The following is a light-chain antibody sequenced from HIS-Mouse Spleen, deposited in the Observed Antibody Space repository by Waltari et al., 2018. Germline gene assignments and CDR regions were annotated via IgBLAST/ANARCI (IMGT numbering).Light chain of an antibody. J-gene: IGKJ2*01. Sequence: AIRMTQSPSSFSASTGDSVTITCQASQGISSYLAWYQQKPGKAPKLLIYAASTLQSGVPSRFSGSGSGTDFTLTISCLQSEDFATYYCQQYYSYPPYTFGQGTKLEIK. CDR1: QGISSY. V-gene: IGKV1-8*01. CDR2: AAS. CDR3: QQYYSYPPYT.